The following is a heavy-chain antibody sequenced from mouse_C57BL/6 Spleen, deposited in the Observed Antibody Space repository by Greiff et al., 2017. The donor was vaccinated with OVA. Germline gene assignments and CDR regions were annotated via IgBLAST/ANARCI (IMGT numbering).Heavy chain of an antibody. CDR3: ASPYYGSSYYYAMDY. J-gene: IGHJ4*01. Sequence: EVKLMESGGGLVKPGGSLKLSCAASGFTFSDYGMHWVRQAPEKGLEWVAYISSGSSTIYYADTVKGRFTISRDNAKNTLFLQMTSLRSEDTAMYYCASPYYGSSYYYAMDYWGQGTSVTVSS. CDR2: ISSGSSTI. D-gene: IGHD1-1*01. CDR1: GFTFSDYG. V-gene: IGHV5-17*01.